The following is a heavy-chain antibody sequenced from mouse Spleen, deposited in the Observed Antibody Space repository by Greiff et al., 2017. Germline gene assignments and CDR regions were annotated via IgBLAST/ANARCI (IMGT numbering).Heavy chain of an antibody. Sequence: VQLVESGPELVKPGASVKISCKASGYAFSSSWMNWVKQRPGKGLEWIGRIYPGDGDTNYNGKFKGKATLTADKSSSTAYMQLSSLTSEDSAVYFCAREALYYYGSSSRYFDVWGAGTTVTVSS. CDR2: IYPGDGDT. CDR1: GYAFSSSW. V-gene: IGHV1-82*01. CDR3: AREALYYYGSSSRYFDV. J-gene: IGHJ1*01. D-gene: IGHD1-1*01.